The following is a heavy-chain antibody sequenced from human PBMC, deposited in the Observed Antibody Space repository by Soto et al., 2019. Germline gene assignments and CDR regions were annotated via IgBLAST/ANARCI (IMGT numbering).Heavy chain of an antibody. V-gene: IGHV3-7*01. J-gene: IGHJ4*02. CDR3: AREPNSIDY. D-gene: IGHD1-7*01. CDR2: IKQDGSEK. CDR1: RFTFSNYW. Sequence: PGGSLRLSCAASRFTFSNYWMSWVRQAPGKGLEWVANIKQDGSEKYYVDSVKDRFTISRDNAKNSLYLQMNSLRAEDTAVYYCAREPNSIDYWGQGTLVTVSS.